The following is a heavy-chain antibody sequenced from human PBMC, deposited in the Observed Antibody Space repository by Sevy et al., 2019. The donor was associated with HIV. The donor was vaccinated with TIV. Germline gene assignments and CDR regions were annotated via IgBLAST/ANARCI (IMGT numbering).Heavy chain of an antibody. D-gene: IGHD2-15*01. J-gene: IGHJ5*02. CDR2: IGHDGNKY. CDR3: ANDYCIGNDCFLGWFDP. Sequence: GGSLRLSCAASGFTLSSVGIHWVRLTPGTGLEWLAFIGHDGNKYFYGASVKGRITTSRDNSKNTVSLQMNSLRVEATAIYYCANDYCIGNDCFLGWFDPRGQGTVVTVSS. CDR1: GFTLSSVG. V-gene: IGHV3-30*02.